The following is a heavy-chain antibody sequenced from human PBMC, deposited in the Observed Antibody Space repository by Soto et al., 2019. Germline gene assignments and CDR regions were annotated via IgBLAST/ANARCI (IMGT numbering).Heavy chain of an antibody. Sequence: EVKLLDSGGGLVQTGGSRRLSGEASGFTFSSYAMGGVRQPPGKGLAWVSVISGSGGITYSADSVKGRFTISRDNSKNILYLQMNGLRAEDTAVYYCAKGITDTGGYYYYSMDVWGQGTAVTVSS. CDR1: GFTFSSYA. J-gene: IGHJ6*02. V-gene: IGHV3-23*01. D-gene: IGHD3-16*01. CDR2: ISGSGGIT. CDR3: AKGITDTGGYYYYSMDV.